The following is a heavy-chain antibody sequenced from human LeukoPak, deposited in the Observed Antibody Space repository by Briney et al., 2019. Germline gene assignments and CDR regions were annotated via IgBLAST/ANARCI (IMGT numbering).Heavy chain of an antibody. CDR2: ISSSSSYT. Sequence: PGGSLRLSCAASGFTFSDYYMSWIRQAPGKGLGWVSYISSSSSYTNYADSVKGRFTISRDNAKNSLYLQMNSLRAEDTAVYYCARGSMVRGVTFDYWGQGTLVTVSS. D-gene: IGHD3-10*01. J-gene: IGHJ4*02. CDR3: ARGSMVRGVTFDY. CDR1: GFTFSDYY. V-gene: IGHV3-11*06.